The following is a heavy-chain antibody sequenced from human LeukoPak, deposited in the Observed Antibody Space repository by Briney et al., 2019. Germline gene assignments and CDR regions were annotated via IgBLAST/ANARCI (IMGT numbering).Heavy chain of an antibody. J-gene: IGHJ6*03. D-gene: IGHD4-17*01. CDR3: ARGLQNYGDAQGPFDYYYYMDV. Sequence: SETLSLTCTVSGGSISSYYWSWIRQPPGKGLEWIGYIYYSGSTNYYPSLKSRVTISVDSSKNQFSLKLSSVTAADTAVYYCARGLQNYGDAQGPFDYYYYMDVWGKGTTVTVSS. V-gene: IGHV4-59*01. CDR1: GGSISSYY. CDR2: IYYSGST.